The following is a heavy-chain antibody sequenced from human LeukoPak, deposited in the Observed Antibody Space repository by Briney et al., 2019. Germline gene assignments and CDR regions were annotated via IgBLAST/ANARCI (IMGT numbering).Heavy chain of an antibody. Sequence: GASVKVSCKASGGTFSSYAISWVRQAPGQGLEWMGGIIPIFGTANYAQKFQGRVTITTDESTSTAYMELSSLRSEDTAVYYCARDGGQRRYYFDYWGQGTLVTVSS. J-gene: IGHJ4*02. CDR3: ARDGGQRRYYFDY. CDR2: IIPIFGTA. V-gene: IGHV1-69*05. CDR1: GGTFSSYA. D-gene: IGHD3-16*01.